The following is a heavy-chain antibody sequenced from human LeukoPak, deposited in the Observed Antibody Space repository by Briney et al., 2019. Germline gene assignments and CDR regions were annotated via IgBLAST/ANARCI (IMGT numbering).Heavy chain of an antibody. J-gene: IGHJ3*02. D-gene: IGHD5-18*01. CDR3: ARDVPTVQLWRTDAFDI. CDR2: IYYSGST. CDR1: GGSISSSSYY. V-gene: IGHV4-39*07. Sequence: SETLSLTCTVSGGSISSSSYYWGWIRQPPGKGLEWIGSIYYSGSTYYNPSLKSRVTISVDTSKNQFSLKLTSVTAADTAVYYCARDVPTVQLWRTDAFDIWGQGTMVTVSS.